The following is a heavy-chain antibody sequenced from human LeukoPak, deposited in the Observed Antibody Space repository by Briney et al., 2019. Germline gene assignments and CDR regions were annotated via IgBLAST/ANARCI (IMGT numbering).Heavy chain of an antibody. Sequence: SETLSLTCTVSGGSISYYYWSWIRHSPGKGLEWIGYIYYSGTTHYNPSLKSRVTISVDTSKHQFSLQLRSVTAADTAVYYCAREDPQTTVPEGMDVWGQGTTVTVSS. CDR1: GGSISYYY. CDR2: IYYSGTT. V-gene: IGHV4-59*01. J-gene: IGHJ6*01. D-gene: IGHD4-17*01. CDR3: AREDPQTTVPEGMDV.